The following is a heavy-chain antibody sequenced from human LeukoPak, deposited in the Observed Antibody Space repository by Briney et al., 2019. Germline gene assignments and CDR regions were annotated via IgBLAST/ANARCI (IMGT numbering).Heavy chain of an antibody. V-gene: IGHV3-23*01. CDR3: ARRGPNWGFFDY. CDR2: ISGSGDAT. CDR1: GFTFSNHA. Sequence: GGSLRLCCAASGFTFSNHAMNWVRQAPGKGLEWVSTISGSGDATYYADSVKGLFSISGDNSKNKLYLQMNSLRDEDTDVYYCARRGPNWGFFDYWGRGTLVTVSS. J-gene: IGHJ4*02. D-gene: IGHD7-27*01.